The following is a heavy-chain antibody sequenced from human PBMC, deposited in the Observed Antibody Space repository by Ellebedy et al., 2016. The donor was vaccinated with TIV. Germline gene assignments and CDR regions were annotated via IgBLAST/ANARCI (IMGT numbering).Heavy chain of an antibody. V-gene: IGHV1-69*04. CDR1: GGTFSSYA. CDR3: ARGATYCGGDCYSYFDY. D-gene: IGHD2-21*02. Sequence: AASVKVSCKASGGTFSSYAISWVRQAPGQGLEWMGRSITILGIANYAQKFQGRVTITADKSTIKAYMALSSLRSEDTAVYYCARGATYCGGDCYSYFDYWGQGTLVTVSS. CDR2: SITILGIA. J-gene: IGHJ4*02.